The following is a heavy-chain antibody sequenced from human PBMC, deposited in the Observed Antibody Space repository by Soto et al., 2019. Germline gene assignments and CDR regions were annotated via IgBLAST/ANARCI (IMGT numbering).Heavy chain of an antibody. V-gene: IGHV4-34*01. CDR2: INEGGDT. CDR3: VNNYLDY. CDR1: GASFRGYS. D-gene: IGHD3-10*01. J-gene: IGHJ4*01. Sequence: PSETLSLTCSVNGASFRGYSWTWIRQPPGKGLEWIGEINEGGDTNYNPSLKNSLYLQMDSLRAEDTAVYYCARDSGYGSGASVNNYLDYWGHGTLVTVSS.